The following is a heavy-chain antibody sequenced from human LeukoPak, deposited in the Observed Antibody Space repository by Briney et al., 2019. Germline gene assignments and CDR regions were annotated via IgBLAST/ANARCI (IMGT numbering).Heavy chain of an antibody. D-gene: IGHD2-15*01. Sequence: SETLSLTCTVSGGSISSYYWSWIRQPPGKGLEWIGYIYYSGSTNYNPSLKSRVTISVDTSKNQFSLKLSSVTAADTAVYYCARHVVAATTLFDYWGQGTLVTVSS. CDR2: IYYSGST. CDR3: ARHVVAATTLFDY. CDR1: GGSISSYY. J-gene: IGHJ4*02. V-gene: IGHV4-59*08.